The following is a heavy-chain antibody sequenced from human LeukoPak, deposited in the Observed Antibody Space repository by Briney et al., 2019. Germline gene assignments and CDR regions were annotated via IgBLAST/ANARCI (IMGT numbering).Heavy chain of an antibody. D-gene: IGHD1-1*01. Sequence: SETLSLTCTVSGGSISASGHYWGWIRQPPGKGLERIGSIYYSGSTYYNPSLRSRVTISLDTSKNQFSLKVNSVTAADTAVYYCARHNDPGHAFDIWGQGTMVTVSS. CDR1: GGSISASGHY. V-gene: IGHV4-39*01. J-gene: IGHJ3*02. CDR2: IYYSGST. CDR3: ARHNDPGHAFDI.